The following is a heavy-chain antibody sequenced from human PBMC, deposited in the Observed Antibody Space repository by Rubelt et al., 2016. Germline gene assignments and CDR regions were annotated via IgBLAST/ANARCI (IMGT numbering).Heavy chain of an antibody. D-gene: IGHD2-2*01. CDR2: IYYSGST. V-gene: IGHV4-39*01. CDR1: GGSISSSSYY. J-gene: IGHJ4*02. Sequence: QLQLQESGPGLVKPSETLSLTCTVSGGSISSSSYYWGWIRQPPGKGLEWIGSIYYSGSTYYNPSLNGRFTMSVDTSKNQVSLKLSSVTAADTAVYYCARRPIAPPDIVVVPANDYWGQGTLVTVSS. CDR3: ARRPIAPPDIVVVPANDY.